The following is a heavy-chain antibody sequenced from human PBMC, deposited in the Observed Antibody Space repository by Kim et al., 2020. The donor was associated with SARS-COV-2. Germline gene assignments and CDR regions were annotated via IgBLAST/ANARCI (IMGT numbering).Heavy chain of an antibody. Sequence: ASVKVSCKASGYTFTGYYMHLVRQAPGQGLEWMGRINPNSGGTNYAQKFQGRVTMTRDTSISTAYMELSRLRSDDTVVYYCAREGSGSGSYMDYWGQGTLVTVSS. D-gene: IGHD3-10*01. CDR2: INPNSGGT. CDR1: GYTFTGYY. CDR3: AREGSGSGSYMDY. V-gene: IGHV1-2*05. J-gene: IGHJ4*02.